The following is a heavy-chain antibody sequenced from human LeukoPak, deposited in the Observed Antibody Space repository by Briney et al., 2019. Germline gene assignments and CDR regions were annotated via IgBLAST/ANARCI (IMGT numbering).Heavy chain of an antibody. CDR1: GGSVSSGSYY. CDR2: IYYSGST. Sequence: SETLSLTCTVSGGSVSSGSYYWSWIRQPPGKGLEWIGYIYYSGSTNYSPSLKSRVTISVDTSKNQFSLKLSSVTAADTAVYYCARSPRELGPYYFDYWGQGTLVTVSS. D-gene: IGHD3-10*01. J-gene: IGHJ4*02. V-gene: IGHV4-61*01. CDR3: ARSPRELGPYYFDY.